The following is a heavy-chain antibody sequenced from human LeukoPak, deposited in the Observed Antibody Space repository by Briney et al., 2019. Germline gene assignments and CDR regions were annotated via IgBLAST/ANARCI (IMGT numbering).Heavy chain of an antibody. Sequence: GGSLRLSCAASGFTFNRNVMSWVRQAPGKGLEWVSAIIDDGSSTYYADSVKGRFTISRDNSKNTVYLQLNSLRAEDTALYYCAKEPEPPSSYYYDSSGFDGGWGQGTLVTVSS. CDR1: GFTFNRNV. V-gene: IGHV3-23*01. D-gene: IGHD3-22*01. CDR3: AKEPEPPSSYYYDSSGFDGG. CDR2: IIDDGSST. J-gene: IGHJ4*02.